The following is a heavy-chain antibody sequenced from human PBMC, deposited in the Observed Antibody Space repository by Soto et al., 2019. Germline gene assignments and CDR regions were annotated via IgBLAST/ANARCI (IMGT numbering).Heavy chain of an antibody. V-gene: IGHV3-74*01. CDR1: GFTFSSYW. CDR2: INSDGSST. J-gene: IGHJ4*02. Sequence: GGSLRLSCAASGFTFSSYWMHWVRQAPGKGLVWVSRINSDGSSTSYADSVKGRFTISRDNAKNTLYLQMNSLRAEDTAVYYCATEPIIHCSGGSCYSGYFDYWGQGTLVTVSS. CDR3: ATEPIIHCSGGSCYSGYFDY. D-gene: IGHD2-15*01.